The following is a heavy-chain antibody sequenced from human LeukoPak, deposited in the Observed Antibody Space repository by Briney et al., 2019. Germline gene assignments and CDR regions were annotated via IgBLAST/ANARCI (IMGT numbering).Heavy chain of an antibody. J-gene: IGHJ3*02. V-gene: IGHV4-59*01. CDR3: AGYCSSTSCYYPDAFDI. Sequence: SETLSLTCTVSGGSISSYYWSWIRQPPGKGLEWIGYIYYSGSTNYNPSLKSRVNISVDTSKNQFSLKLSSVTAADTAVYYCAGYCSSTSCYYPDAFDIWGQGTMVTVSS. CDR1: GGSISSYY. CDR2: IYYSGST. D-gene: IGHD2-2*01.